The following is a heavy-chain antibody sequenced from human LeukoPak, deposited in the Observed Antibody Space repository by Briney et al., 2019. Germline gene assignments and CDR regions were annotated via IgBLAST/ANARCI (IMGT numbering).Heavy chain of an antibody. V-gene: IGHV3-7*01. D-gene: IGHD3-10*01. CDR3: ARTQYGSGAYSPCDL. J-gene: IGHJ5*02. Sequence: PGGSLRLSCAASGFTFSNYWMSWVRQAPRKGQERVANIKQDGSEKSYVDSVKGRFTISRDNGNTTLYIQMNCLRAADTAVYYCARTQYGSGAYSPCDLWGQGTLVTVSS. CDR1: GFTFSNYW. CDR2: IKQDGSEK.